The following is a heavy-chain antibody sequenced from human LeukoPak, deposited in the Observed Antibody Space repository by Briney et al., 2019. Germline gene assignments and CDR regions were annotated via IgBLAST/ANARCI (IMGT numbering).Heavy chain of an antibody. CDR3: TRDFDFSSAI. CDR2: ISPDGSTT. V-gene: IGHV3-74*01. CDR1: GFTFSSYW. D-gene: IGHD3-3*01. Sequence: GGSLRLSCAASGFTFSSYWMHWVRQAPGKGLVWVSRISPDGSTTGHADSVKGRFTTSRDNAKNTLFLQMNNLRAEDTAVYYCTRDFDFSSAIWGQGTLVTVSS. J-gene: IGHJ4*02.